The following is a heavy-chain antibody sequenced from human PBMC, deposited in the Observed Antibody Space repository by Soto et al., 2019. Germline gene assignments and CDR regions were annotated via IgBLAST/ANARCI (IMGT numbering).Heavy chain of an antibody. Sequence: QVQLVESGGGVVQPGRSLRLSCAASGFTFSSYGMHWVRQAPGKGLEWVAVISYDGSNKYYADSVKGRFTISRDNSKNTLYLEMNRLRAEDKDVYYCAKDVVVGATPGLGDYYYYYGMDVWGQGTTVTVSS. CDR3: AKDVVVGATPGLGDYYYYYGMDV. J-gene: IGHJ6*02. CDR2: ISYDGSNK. V-gene: IGHV3-30*18. D-gene: IGHD1-26*01. CDR1: GFTFSSYG.